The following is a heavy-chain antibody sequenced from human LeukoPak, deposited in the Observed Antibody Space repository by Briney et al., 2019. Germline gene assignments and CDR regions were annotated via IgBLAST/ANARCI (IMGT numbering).Heavy chain of an antibody. CDR3: ARRVLWFGAVDY. J-gene: IGHJ4*02. Sequence: SETLSLTCAVYGGSFSGYYWSWIRQPPGKGLEWIGEINHSGSTNYNPSLKRRVTISVDTSKNQFSLKLSSVTAADTAVYYCARRVLWFGAVDYWGQGTLVTVSS. CDR1: GGSFSGYY. D-gene: IGHD3-10*01. V-gene: IGHV4-34*01. CDR2: INHSGST.